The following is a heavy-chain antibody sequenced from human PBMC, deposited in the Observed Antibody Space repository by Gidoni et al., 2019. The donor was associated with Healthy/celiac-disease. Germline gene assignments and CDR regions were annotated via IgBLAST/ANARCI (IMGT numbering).Heavy chain of an antibody. J-gene: IGHJ3*02. V-gene: IGHV4-61*02. CDR1: GGSIRSGSYY. Sequence: QVQLQESGPGLVKPSQTLSLTCTVSGGSIRSGSYYWSWIRQPAGKGLEWIGRIYTSGSTNYNPSLKSRVTISVDTSKNQFSLKLSSVTAADTAVYYCARDANYGYINAFDIWGQGTMVTVSS. D-gene: IGHD4-17*01. CDR3: ARDANYGYINAFDI. CDR2: IYTSGST.